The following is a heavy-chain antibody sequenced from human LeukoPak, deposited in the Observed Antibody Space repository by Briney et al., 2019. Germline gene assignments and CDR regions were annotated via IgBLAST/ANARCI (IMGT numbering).Heavy chain of an antibody. CDR2: IVVGSGNT. Sequence: SVKVSCKASGFTFTSSAVQWVRQARGQRLEWIGWIVVGSGNTNYAQKFQERVTITRGMSTSTAYMELSSLRSEDTAVYYCAAARGAAGTYYYYGMDVWGQGTTVTVSS. CDR1: GFTFTSSA. V-gene: IGHV1-58*01. D-gene: IGHD6-13*01. J-gene: IGHJ6*02. CDR3: AAARGAAGTYYYYGMDV.